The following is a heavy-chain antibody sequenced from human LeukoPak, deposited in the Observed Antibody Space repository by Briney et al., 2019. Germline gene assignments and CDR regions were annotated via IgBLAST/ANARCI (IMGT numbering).Heavy chain of an antibody. CDR2: IKSKTDGGTT. J-gene: IGHJ4*02. V-gene: IGHV3-15*01. D-gene: IGHD5-18*01. CDR1: DFNFITYA. CDR3: TQYTYGFFQY. Sequence: GGSLRLSCAASDFNFITYAMSWVRQAPGKGLEWVGRIKSKTDGGTTDYAAPVKGRFTISRDDSKNTLYLQMNSLKTEDTAVYYCTQYTYGFFQYWGQGTLVTVSS.